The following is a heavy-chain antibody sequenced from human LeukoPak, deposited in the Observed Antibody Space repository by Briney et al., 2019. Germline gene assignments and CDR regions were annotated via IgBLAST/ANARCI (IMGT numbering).Heavy chain of an antibody. CDR2: IYYSGST. V-gene: IGHV4-59*01. D-gene: IGHD2-15*01. CDR3: ARVSSGVYFYY. Sequence: PSETLSLTCTVSGGSISSYYWSWIRQPPGKGLELIGYIYYSGSTNYNPSLKSRVTISVDTSKNQFSLKLSSVTAADTAVYYCARVSSGVYFYYWGQGTLVTVSS. J-gene: IGHJ4*02. CDR1: GGSISSYY.